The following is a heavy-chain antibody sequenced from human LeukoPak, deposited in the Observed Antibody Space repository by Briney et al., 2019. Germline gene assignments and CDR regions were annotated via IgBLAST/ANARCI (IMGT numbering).Heavy chain of an antibody. D-gene: IGHD2-2*03. Sequence: GGSLRLSCAASGFTFSSYAMSWVRQAPGKGLEWVSAISGSGGSTYYADSVKGRFTISRDNSKNTLYLQMNSLRAEDTAVYYCAKAFFMDIVVVPAVPYFDYWGQGTLVTVSS. V-gene: IGHV3-23*01. CDR2: ISGSGGST. CDR3: AKAFFMDIVVVPAVPYFDY. CDR1: GFTFSSYA. J-gene: IGHJ4*02.